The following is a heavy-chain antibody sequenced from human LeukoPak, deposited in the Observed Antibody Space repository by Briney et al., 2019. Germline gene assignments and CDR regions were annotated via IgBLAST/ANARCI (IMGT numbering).Heavy chain of an antibody. CDR2: INPSTGAR. CDR3: ATSSVTHTRDP. CDR1: GYAFSDIY. D-gene: IGHD5/OR15-5a*01. V-gene: IGHV1-2*02. Sequence: ASVKVSCKASGYAFSDIYFNWVRQAPGQGREWMGWINPSTGARIYSQKFERRISMDTSMDTSFNTVYMELGSLTTDDTAVYYCATSSVTHTRDPWGQGTLVTVSS. J-gene: IGHJ5*02.